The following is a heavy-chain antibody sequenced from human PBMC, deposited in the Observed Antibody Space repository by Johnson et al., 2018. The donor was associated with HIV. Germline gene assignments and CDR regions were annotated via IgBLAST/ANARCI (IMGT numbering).Heavy chain of an antibody. V-gene: IGHV3-23*04. J-gene: IGHJ3*02. CDR3: ARDHEMATIGDAFDI. Sequence: VQLVESGGGLVQPGGSLRLSCAASGFTFSSYAMSWVRQPPGKGLEWVSAISGRGGSTYYADSVKGRFTISRDNAKNSLYLQMNSLRAEDTAVYYCARDHEMATIGDAFDIWGQGTMVTVSS. CDR2: ISGRGGST. D-gene: IGHD5-24*01. CDR1: GFTFSSYA.